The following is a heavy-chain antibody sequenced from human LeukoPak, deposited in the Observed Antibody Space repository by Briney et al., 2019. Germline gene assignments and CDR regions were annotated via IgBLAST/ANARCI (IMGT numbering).Heavy chain of an antibody. V-gene: IGHV4-59*01. J-gene: IGHJ5*02. CDR2: IYYSGST. CDR3: ARLHYYGSGSLNWFDP. Sequence: KPSETLSLTCTVSGGSISSYYWSWIRQPPGKGLEWIGYIYYSGSTNYNPSLKSRVTISVDRSKNQFSLKLSSVTAADTAVYYCARLHYYGSGSLNWFDPWGQGTLVTVSS. D-gene: IGHD3-10*01. CDR1: GGSISSYY.